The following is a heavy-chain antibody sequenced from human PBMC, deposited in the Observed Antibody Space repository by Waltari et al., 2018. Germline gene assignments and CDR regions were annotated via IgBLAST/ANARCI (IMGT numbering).Heavy chain of an antibody. CDR2: SQRSGKP. Sequence: QVQLQESGTRLVKPSGTLSLTCTVSGDSMRSNNWWSWVRQPPETGLEWIGQSQRSGKPNYKPSRAGRVTMTLGPANNQLALMVTSTTAADTAVYYWARDRGRGLYLDSWGQGTLVTVSP. D-gene: IGHD2-15*01. V-gene: IGHV4-4*02. CDR1: GDSMRSNNW. CDR3: ARDRGRGLYLDS. J-gene: IGHJ4*02.